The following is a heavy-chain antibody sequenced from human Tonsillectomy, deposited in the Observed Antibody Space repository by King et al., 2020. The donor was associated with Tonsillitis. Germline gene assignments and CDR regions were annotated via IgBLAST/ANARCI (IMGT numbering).Heavy chain of an antibody. V-gene: IGHV3-74*01. D-gene: IGHD7-27*01. Sequence: VQLVESGGGLVQPGGSLRVSCSASGFTLSRHWMHWVRQASGKGLVWWSGVNGAVNFLNYADPVKGRFTISSDTARNTLYLQMNSLRAEDTAVYYCASETGKGYWGQGTLVTVSS. CDR1: GFTLSRHW. J-gene: IGHJ4*02. CDR3: ASETGKGY. CDR2: VNGAVNFL.